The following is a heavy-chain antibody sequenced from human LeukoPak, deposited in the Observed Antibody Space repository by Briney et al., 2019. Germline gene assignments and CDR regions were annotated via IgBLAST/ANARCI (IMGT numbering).Heavy chain of an antibody. CDR2: IYYSGST. CDR1: GGSISSYY. J-gene: IGHJ3*02. Sequence: SETLSLTCTVSGGSISSYYWSWIRQPPGKGLEWIGYIYYSGSTNYNPSLKSRVTISVDTSKNQFSLKLRSVTAADTAVYYCARGILGGFDTWGQGTMVTVSS. V-gene: IGHV4-59*01. CDR3: ARGILGGFDT. D-gene: IGHD2-15*01.